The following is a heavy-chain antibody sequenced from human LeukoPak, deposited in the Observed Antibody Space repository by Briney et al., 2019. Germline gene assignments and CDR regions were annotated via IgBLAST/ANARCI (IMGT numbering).Heavy chain of an antibody. CDR3: ARGRDDNSGYYYGSFDY. J-gene: IGHJ4*02. CDR2: IIPIFGTA. D-gene: IGHD3-22*01. V-gene: IGHV1-69*01. CDR1: GGTFSSYA. Sequence: VASVKVSCKASGGTFSSYAISWVRQAPGQGLEWMGGIIPIFGTANYAQKFQGRVTITADESTSTAYMELSSLRSEDTAVYYCARGRDDNSGYYYGSFDYWGQGTLVTVSS.